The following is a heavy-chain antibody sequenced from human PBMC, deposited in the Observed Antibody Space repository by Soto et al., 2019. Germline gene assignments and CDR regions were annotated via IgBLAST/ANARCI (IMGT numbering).Heavy chain of an antibody. V-gene: IGHV4-59*01. CDR1: GGSISSYY. CDR3: ARARPDSFDY. J-gene: IGHJ4*02. D-gene: IGHD6-6*01. Sequence: SETLSLTCTVSGGSISSYYWSWIRQPPGKGLEWIGYIYYSGSTNYNPSLKSRVTISVDTSKNQFSLKLSSVTAADTAVYYCARARPDSFDYWGQGTLVTVSS. CDR2: IYYSGST.